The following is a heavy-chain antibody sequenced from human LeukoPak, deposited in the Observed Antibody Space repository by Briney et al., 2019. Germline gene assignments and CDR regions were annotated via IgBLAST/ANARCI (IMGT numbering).Heavy chain of an antibody. CDR2: IRSKAYGGAT. CDR3: TRHDIVVVVASTQYYFDY. J-gene: IGHJ4*02. CDR1: GFTFGDYA. D-gene: IGHD2-15*01. V-gene: IGHV3-49*03. Sequence: GRSLRLYCTASGFTFGDYAMSWFRQAPGKGLEGGGFIRSKAYGGATEYAASVKDRFTISRDDSKRIAYLQMNSLKTDDTAVYYCTRHDIVVVVASTQYYFDYWGQGTLVTVSS.